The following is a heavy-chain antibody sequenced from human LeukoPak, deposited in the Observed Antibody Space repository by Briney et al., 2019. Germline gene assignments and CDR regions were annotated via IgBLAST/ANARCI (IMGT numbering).Heavy chain of an antibody. Sequence: PSETLSLTCTVSGGSISSGGYYWSWIRQHPGKGLEWIGCIYYNGSTYYNPSLKSRVTISVDTSKNQFSLKLSSVTAADTAVYYCASRYYDFWSGYFDYWGQGTLVTVSS. V-gene: IGHV4-31*03. CDR3: ASRYYDFWSGYFDY. CDR2: IYYNGST. J-gene: IGHJ4*02. CDR1: GGSISSGGYY. D-gene: IGHD3-3*01.